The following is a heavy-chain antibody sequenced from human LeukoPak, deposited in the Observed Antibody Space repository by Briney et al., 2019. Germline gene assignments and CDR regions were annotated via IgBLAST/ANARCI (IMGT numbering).Heavy chain of an antibody. D-gene: IGHD3-22*01. CDR2: ISGSGTST. CDR3: ARDYYDRSGYYYFDY. J-gene: IGHJ4*02. CDR1: GVTFSTYP. Sequence: GGSLRLSCAASGVTFSTYPMAWVRRGPGKGLEWISSISGSGTSTFYADSVKGRFTISRDNAKNSLYLQMNSLRAEDTAVYYCARDYYDRSGYYYFDYWGQGTLVTVSS. V-gene: IGHV3-21*01.